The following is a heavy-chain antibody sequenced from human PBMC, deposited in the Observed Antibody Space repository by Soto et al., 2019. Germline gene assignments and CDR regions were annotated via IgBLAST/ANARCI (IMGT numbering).Heavy chain of an antibody. Sequence: QVQLVESRGGLVKPGGSLRLACAASGFTFTGDYMTWVRQAPGKGLEWISYISGSGGTIYYADSVKGRFTISRDNAKTSLYLQMNTLRAEDSALYYCARGFSAIEYWGQGTPVTVSS. CDR2: ISGSGGTI. CDR3: ARGFSAIEY. V-gene: IGHV3-11*01. J-gene: IGHJ4*02. CDR1: GFTFTGDY.